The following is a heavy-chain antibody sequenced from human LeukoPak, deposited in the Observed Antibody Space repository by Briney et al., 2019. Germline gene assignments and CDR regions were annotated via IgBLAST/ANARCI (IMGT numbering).Heavy chain of an antibody. CDR2: ISSTSSAI. J-gene: IGHJ4*02. CDR1: GFTFSSFS. D-gene: IGHD3-16*01. CDR3: ARVIGSYGDSAY. V-gene: IGHV3-48*04. Sequence: KPGVSLRLSCAASGFTFSSFSMNWVRQAPGKGLEWLSYISSTSSAIYYADSLKGRFTISRDNAKNSLYLQMDSLRAEDTAVYYCARVIGSYGDSAYWGQGTLVTVSS.